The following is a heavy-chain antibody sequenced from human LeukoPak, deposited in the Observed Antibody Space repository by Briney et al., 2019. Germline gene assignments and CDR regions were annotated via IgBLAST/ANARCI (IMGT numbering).Heavy chain of an antibody. Sequence: GGSLRLSCAASGFTFSDYAMHWVRQASGKGLEWVAVISKDGSDKYYPGSVRGRFTISRDNSKNTIYLQMDSLRAEDTAIYYCARDYWWNYDYWGQGTLVTVSS. D-gene: IGHD1-7*01. J-gene: IGHJ4*02. CDR2: ISKDGSDK. V-gene: IGHV3-30-3*01. CDR3: ARDYWWNYDY. CDR1: GFTFSDYA.